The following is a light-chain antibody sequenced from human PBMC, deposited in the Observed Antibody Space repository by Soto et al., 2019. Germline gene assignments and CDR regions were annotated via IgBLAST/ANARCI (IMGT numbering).Light chain of an antibody. J-gene: IGKJ4*02. CDR1: QGISSY. V-gene: IGKV1-9*01. CDR3: QHLHSYPLT. CDR2: AAS. Sequence: DIQLTQSPSFLSASVGDRVTITCRANQGISSYLAWYQQKPGKAPKLLIYAASTLQSGVPSRFSGSGSGTEFTLTISSLQSEDFATYYCQHLHSYPLTFGGGTKVEIK.